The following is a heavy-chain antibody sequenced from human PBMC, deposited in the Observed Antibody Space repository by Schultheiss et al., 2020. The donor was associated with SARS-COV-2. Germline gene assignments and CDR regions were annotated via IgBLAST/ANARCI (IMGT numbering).Heavy chain of an antibody. J-gene: IGHJ4*02. V-gene: IGHV4-39*07. Sequence: SETLSLTCTVSGGSISSGSYYWGWIRQPPGKGLEWIGSIYTSGSTNYNPSLKSRVTISVDTSKNQFSLKLSSVTAADTAVYYCAREARGYDYIWGSYRPYYFDYWGQGTLVTVSS. D-gene: IGHD3-16*02. CDR1: GGSISSGSYY. CDR3: AREARGYDYIWGSYRPYYFDY. CDR2: IYTSGST.